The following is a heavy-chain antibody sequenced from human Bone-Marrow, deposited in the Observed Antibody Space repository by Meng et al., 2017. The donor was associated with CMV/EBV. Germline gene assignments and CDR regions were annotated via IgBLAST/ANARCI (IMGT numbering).Heavy chain of an antibody. V-gene: IGHV1-69*02. Sequence: SVKVSCKASGGTFSSYTISWVRQAPGQGLEWMGRIIPILGIANYAQKFQGRVTMTRDTSTSTVYMELSSLRSEDTAVYYCARAGGAIRPPFGYWGQGTLVTVSS. CDR3: ARAGGAIRPPFGY. J-gene: IGHJ4*02. CDR1: GGTFSSYT. CDR2: IIPILGIA. D-gene: IGHD6-6*01.